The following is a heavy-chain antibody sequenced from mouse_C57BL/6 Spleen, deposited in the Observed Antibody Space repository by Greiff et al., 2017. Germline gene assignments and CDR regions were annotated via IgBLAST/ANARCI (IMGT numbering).Heavy chain of an antibody. CDR2: INPSTGGT. Sequence: VQLQQSGPELVKPGASVKISCKASGYSFTGYYMNWVKQSPEKSLEWIGEINPSTGGTTYNQKFKAKATLTVDKSSNTAYMQLKSLTSEDSAVYYGARGPFYDGYAYAMDYWGQGTSVTVSS. CDR3: ARGPFYDGYAYAMDY. J-gene: IGHJ4*01. CDR1: GYSFTGYY. V-gene: IGHV1-42*01. D-gene: IGHD2-3*01.